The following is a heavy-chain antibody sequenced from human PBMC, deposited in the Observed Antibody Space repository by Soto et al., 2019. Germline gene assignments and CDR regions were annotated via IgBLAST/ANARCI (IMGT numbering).Heavy chain of an antibody. CDR3: AQIAAAGRGLFDY. Sequence: SETLSLTCAIYGGSFSAHYWNWIRQPPGKGLEWIGEINDSGSTNYNPSLKSRVTMSVDTSKNQFSLKLTSVTAADTAVYFCAQIAAAGRGLFDYWGQGALVTVSS. J-gene: IGHJ4*02. D-gene: IGHD6-13*01. CDR1: GGSFSAHY. CDR2: INDSGST. V-gene: IGHV4-34*01.